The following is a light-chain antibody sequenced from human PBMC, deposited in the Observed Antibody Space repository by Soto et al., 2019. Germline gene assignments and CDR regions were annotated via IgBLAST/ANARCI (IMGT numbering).Light chain of an antibody. Sequence: IRMTQAHTTRLPRLGAKVTLTCRASQSISSWLAWYQQKPGKAPKLLIYAASTLQSGVPSRFSGSGSGTDFTLSIGSLQPEDFATYYCQQCYITPRTFGRGTKVDIK. V-gene: IGKV1-39*01. CDR1: QSISSW. CDR2: AAS. CDR3: QQCYITPRT. J-gene: IGKJ1*01.